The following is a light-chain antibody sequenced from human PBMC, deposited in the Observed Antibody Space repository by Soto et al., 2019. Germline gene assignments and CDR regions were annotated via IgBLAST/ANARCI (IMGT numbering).Light chain of an antibody. V-gene: IGKV3-20*01. CDR2: GTS. CDR3: QHYGSTPRT. J-gene: IGKJ2*01. CDR1: QAFSTSY. Sequence: EILLTQSPGTLSLSPGDRATLSCRPVQAFSTSYLAWFQQRPGQAPRLLIYGTSKRASDIPDRFSGSGSGTDFTLTISRLEPEDFAVYYCQHYGSTPRTFGQGTKVDIK.